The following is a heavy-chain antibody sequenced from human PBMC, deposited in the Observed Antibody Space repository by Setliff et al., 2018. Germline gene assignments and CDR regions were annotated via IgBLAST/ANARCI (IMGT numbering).Heavy chain of an antibody. CDR1: GYIFTDYY. D-gene: IGHD1-1*01. CDR2: VFHTGDNT. CDR3: AREKPHTYNFDY. J-gene: IGHJ4*02. V-gene: IGHV1-46*01. Sequence: ASVKVSCKASGYIFTDYYMHWVRQAPGQGLEWMGIVFHTGDNTIYAQMFQGRVTMTRDTSTSTVYMELSSLRSEDTAVYYCAREKPHTYNFDYWGQGTPVTVSS.